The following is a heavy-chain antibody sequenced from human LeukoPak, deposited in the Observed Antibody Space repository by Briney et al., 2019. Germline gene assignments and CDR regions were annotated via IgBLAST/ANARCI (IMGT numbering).Heavy chain of an antibody. Sequence: GGPLRLSCAASGFTFDDYAMPWVRQAPGKGLEWVSGISWNSGSIGYADSVKGRFTISRDNAKNSLYLQMNSLRAEDTSLYYCAKDVEWELHFPNDWGQGTLVTVSS. CDR3: AKDVEWELHFPND. CDR1: GFTFDDYA. V-gene: IGHV3-9*01. CDR2: ISWNSGSI. J-gene: IGHJ4*02. D-gene: IGHD1-26*01.